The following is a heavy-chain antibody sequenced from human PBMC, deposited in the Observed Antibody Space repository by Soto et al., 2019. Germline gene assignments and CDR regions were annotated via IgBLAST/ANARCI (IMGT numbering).Heavy chain of an antibody. CDR1: GYSFTSYW. J-gene: IGHJ3*02. Sequence: GESLKISCKGSGYSFTSYWISWVRQMPGKGLEWMGRIDPSDSYTNYSPSFQGHVTISADKSISTAYLQWSSLKASDTAMYYCARLLDSYYYDSSGYSRAKYAFDIWGQGTMVTVSS. CDR2: IDPSDSYT. D-gene: IGHD3-22*01. V-gene: IGHV5-10-1*01. CDR3: ARLLDSYYYDSSGYSRAKYAFDI.